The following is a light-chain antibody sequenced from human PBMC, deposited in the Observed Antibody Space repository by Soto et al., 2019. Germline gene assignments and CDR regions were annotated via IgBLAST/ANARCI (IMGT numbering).Light chain of an antibody. CDR2: DDS. CDR1: NIGRKS. J-gene: IGLJ1*01. Sequence: SYELTQPPSVSVAPGQTARITCGGNNIGRKSVHWYQQKPCQAPVLVVYDDSDRPSGIPERFSGSNSGNTATLTISRVEAGDEADYYCQVWDSSSDHYVFGTGTKVTVL. V-gene: IGLV3-21*02. CDR3: QVWDSSSDHYV.